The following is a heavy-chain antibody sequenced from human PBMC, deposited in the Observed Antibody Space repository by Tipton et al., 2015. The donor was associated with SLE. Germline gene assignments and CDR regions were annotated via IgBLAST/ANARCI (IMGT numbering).Heavy chain of an antibody. J-gene: IGHJ2*01. CDR3: ARGGNNWNFWYFDL. V-gene: IGHV3-30-3*01. Sequence: SLRLSCAASGFTFSSYAMHWVRQAPGKGLEWVAVISYDGSNKYYADSVKGRFTISRDNSKNTLYLQMNSLRAEDTAVYYCARGGNNWNFWYFDLWGRGTLVTVSS. D-gene: IGHD1-20*01. CDR1: GFTFSSYA. CDR2: ISYDGSNK.